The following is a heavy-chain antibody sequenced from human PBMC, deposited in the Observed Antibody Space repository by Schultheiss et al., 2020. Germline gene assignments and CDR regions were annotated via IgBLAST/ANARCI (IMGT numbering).Heavy chain of an antibody. CDR1: GGSISSYY. V-gene: IGHV4-59*04. CDR2: IYYSGST. J-gene: IGHJ6*02. Sequence: SATMSLTCTVSGGSISSYYWSWIRQPPGKGLEWIGYIYYSGSTYYNPSLKSRVTISVDTSKNQFSLKLSSVTAADTAVYYCAIPGSYDYYYGMDVWGQGTTVTVAS. CDR3: AIPGSYDYYYGMDV.